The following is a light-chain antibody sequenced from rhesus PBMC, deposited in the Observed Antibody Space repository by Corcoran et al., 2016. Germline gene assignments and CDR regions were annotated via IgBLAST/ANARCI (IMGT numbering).Light chain of an antibody. CDR2: EAS. Sequence: DIQMTQSPSSLSASVGDRVTITCRASQGITNDLAWYQQNPGETPKLLIYEASSLQSGIPSRFSGSGSGTDFTLTISSLQPEDFATYYCQHYYSTPFTFGPGTKLDIK. CDR3: QHYYSTPFT. J-gene: IGKJ3*01. V-gene: IGKV1-25*01. CDR1: QGITND.